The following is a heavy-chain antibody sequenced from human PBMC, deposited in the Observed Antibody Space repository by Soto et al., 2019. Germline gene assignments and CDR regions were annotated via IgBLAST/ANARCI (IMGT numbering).Heavy chain of an antibody. CDR1: GGSISSYY. D-gene: IGHD2-2*02. CDR2: IYYSGRT. CDR3: ARGYCSSTICYIWDNWFDP. V-gene: IGHV4-59*01. J-gene: IGHJ5*02. Sequence: NPSETLSLTCTVSGGSISSYYWSWIRQPPGKGLEWIGYIYYSGRTNYNPSLKSRVTISVDTSKNQFSMKLNSVTAADTAVYYCARGYCSSTICYIWDNWFDPWGQGTLVTVSS.